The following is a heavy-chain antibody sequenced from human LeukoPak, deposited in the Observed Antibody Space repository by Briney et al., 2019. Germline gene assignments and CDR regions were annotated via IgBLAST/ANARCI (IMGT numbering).Heavy chain of an antibody. V-gene: IGHV4-30-2*01. Sequence: SETLSLTCAVSGGSISSGGYSWSWIRQPPGKGLEWIGYIYHSGSTNYNPSLKSRVTISVDTSKNQFSLKLSSVTAADTAVYYCAREQDCSGGSCYRYFDYWGQGTLVTVSS. J-gene: IGHJ4*02. D-gene: IGHD2-15*01. CDR1: GGSISSGGYS. CDR2: IYHSGST. CDR3: AREQDCSGGSCYRYFDY.